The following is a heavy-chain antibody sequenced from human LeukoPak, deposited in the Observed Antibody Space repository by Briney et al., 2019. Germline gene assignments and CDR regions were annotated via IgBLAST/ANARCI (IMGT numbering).Heavy chain of an antibody. D-gene: IGHD4-11*01. CDR3: ARGGMTTHTVFAY. J-gene: IGHJ4*02. CDR1: GGTFSSYA. V-gene: IGHV1-69*01. CDR2: IIPIFGTE. Sequence: SVKVSCKASGGTFSSYAISWVRQAPGQGLEWMGGIIPIFGTENYAQKFQGRVTITADESTSTASMELSSLRSEDTAVYYCARGGMTTHTVFAYWGQGTLVTVSS.